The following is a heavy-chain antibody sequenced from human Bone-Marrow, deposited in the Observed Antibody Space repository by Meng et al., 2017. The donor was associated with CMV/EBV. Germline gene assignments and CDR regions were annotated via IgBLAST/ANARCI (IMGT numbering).Heavy chain of an antibody. Sequence: ASVKVSCKASGCTFTSYYMHWVRQAPGQGLEWMGIISPSSGITNYAQKFQGRLTMTGDTSTSTVYMELSSLTSEDTAVYYCARGSESWNGYYPSYGMDVWGQGTTVTVSS. CDR1: GCTFTSYY. CDR2: ISPSSGIT. D-gene: IGHD3-3*01. CDR3: ARGSESWNGYYPSYGMDV. J-gene: IGHJ6*02. V-gene: IGHV1-46*01.